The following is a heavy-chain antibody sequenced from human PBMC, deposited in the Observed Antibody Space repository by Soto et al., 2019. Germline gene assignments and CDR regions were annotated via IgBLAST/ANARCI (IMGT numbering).Heavy chain of an antibody. Sequence: QVRLQESGPGLVKPSQTLSLTCTVSGGSISSGGYYWSWIRQHPGKGLEGIGYIYYSGSTYYNPSLKSRATISVDTSKNQFSLKLSSVTAADTAVYYCARAAHYSSPFRWFDPWGQGTLVTVSS. J-gene: IGHJ5*02. CDR3: ARAAHYSSPFRWFDP. CDR1: GGSISSGGYY. CDR2: IYYSGST. V-gene: IGHV4-31*03. D-gene: IGHD6-13*01.